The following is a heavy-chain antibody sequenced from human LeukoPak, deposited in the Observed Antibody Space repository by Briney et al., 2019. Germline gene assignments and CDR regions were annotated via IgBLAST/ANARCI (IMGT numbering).Heavy chain of an antibody. Sequence: GESLKISCQGSGYSFTTYWIGWVRQLPGKGLEWMGIIYPGDSDTRYSPSFQGQVTISADRSISTAYLQWSSLKASDTAMYYCARPTGLRFFDYWGQGTLVTVSS. CDR1: GYSFTTYW. CDR3: ARPTGLRFFDY. V-gene: IGHV5-51*01. D-gene: IGHD4-11*01. CDR2: IYPGDSDT. J-gene: IGHJ4*02.